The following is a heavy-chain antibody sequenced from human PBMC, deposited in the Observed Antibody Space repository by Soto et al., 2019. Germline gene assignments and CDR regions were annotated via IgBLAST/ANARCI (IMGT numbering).Heavy chain of an antibody. D-gene: IGHD3-3*01. V-gene: IGHV1-3*01. J-gene: IGHJ4*02. CDR2: INAGNGNT. CDR3: ARAPVATPQNYDFWSGYLDY. Sequence: ASVKVSCKASGYTFTSYAMHWVRQAPGQRLEWMGWINAGNGNTKYSQKFQGRVTITRDTSASTAYMELSSLRSEDTAVYYCARAPVATPQNYDFWSGYLDYWGQGTLVTVSS. CDR1: GYTFTSYA.